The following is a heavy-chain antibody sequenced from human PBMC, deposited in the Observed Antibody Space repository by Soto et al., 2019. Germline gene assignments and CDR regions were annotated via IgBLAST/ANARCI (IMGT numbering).Heavy chain of an antibody. V-gene: IGHV4-4*02. J-gene: IGHJ5*02. D-gene: IGHD6-19*01. CDR3: ASRYSYSSGWYRKGFDP. CDR1: GDSISGNNW. Sequence: PSETLSLTCAVSGDSISGNNWWSWVRQSPGKGLEWIGEIYHTGKATYNPSLKTRVTISVDTSKHQFSLKLSSVTAADTAVYYCASRYSYSSGWYRKGFDPWGQGTLVTVSS. CDR2: IYHTGKA.